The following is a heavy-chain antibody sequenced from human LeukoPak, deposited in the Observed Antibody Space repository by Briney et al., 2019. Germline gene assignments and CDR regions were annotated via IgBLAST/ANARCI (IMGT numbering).Heavy chain of an antibody. J-gene: IGHJ4*02. CDR3: AKGLLTTPAYFDY. Sequence: GGSLRLSCAASGFSFRSYGMHWVRQAPGKGLEWVAVIWYDGNKKDYVDSVKGRFTISRDNSKNTLYLQMNSLRAEDTAVYYCAKGLLTTPAYFDYWGQGTLVTVSS. CDR2: IWYDGNKK. V-gene: IGHV3-33*06. CDR1: GFSFRSYG. D-gene: IGHD4/OR15-4a*01.